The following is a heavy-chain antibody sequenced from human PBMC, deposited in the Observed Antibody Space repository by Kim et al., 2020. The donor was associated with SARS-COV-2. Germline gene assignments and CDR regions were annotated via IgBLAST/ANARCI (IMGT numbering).Heavy chain of an antibody. J-gene: IGHJ4*02. Sequence: ISDSGVRTHYADSVKGRFNISRDNSKGTLFLQMNSLRAEDTAVYYCEASDYWGQGSLVTVSS. CDR2: ISDSGVRT. CDR3: EASDY. V-gene: IGHV3-23*01.